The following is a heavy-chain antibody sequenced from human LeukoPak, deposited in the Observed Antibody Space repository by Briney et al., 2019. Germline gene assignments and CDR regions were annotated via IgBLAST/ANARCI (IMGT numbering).Heavy chain of an antibody. CDR1: GGSFSSSDYY. J-gene: IGHJ6*03. D-gene: IGHD3-10*01. CDR2: IYYSGST. V-gene: IGHV4-61*08. CDR3: ARGRSSMVRGYYYYYMDV. Sequence: SETLSLTCTVSGGSFSSSDYYWGWIRQPPGKGLEWIGYIYYSGSTNYNPSLKSRVTISVDTSKNQFSLKLSSVTAADTAVYYCARGRSSMVRGYYYYYMDVWGKGTTVTISS.